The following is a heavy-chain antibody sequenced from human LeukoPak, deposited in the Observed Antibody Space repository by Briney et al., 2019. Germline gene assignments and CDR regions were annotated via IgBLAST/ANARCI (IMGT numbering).Heavy chain of an antibody. Sequence: PGGSLRLSCAASGFTFSGSAMHWVRQASGKGLEWVGRIRSKANSCATAYAASVKGRFTISRDDSKNTAYLQMNSLKTEDTAVYYCTRRVEATDYWGQGTLVTVSS. D-gene: IGHD1-26*01. V-gene: IGHV3-73*01. J-gene: IGHJ4*02. CDR3: TRRVEATDY. CDR1: GFTFSGSA. CDR2: IRSKANSCAT.